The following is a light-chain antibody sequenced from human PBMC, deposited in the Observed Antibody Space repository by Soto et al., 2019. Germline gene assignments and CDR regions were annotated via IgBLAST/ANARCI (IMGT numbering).Light chain of an antibody. CDR1: XXIXXW. Sequence: DXXMXXXPSXXXASXGDRVTITXXAXXXIXXWLAWYQQKPGKAPKLLIYDASSLESGVPXRXXXXXXXXXXTLTISSLQPDDFATYYCQQYNSYPYTFGQGTKLEXK. CDR2: DAS. V-gene: IGKV1-5*01. CDR3: QQYNSYPYT. J-gene: IGKJ2*01.